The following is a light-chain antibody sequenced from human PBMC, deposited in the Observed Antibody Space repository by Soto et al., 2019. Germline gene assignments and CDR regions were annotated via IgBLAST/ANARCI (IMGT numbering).Light chain of an antibody. J-gene: IGKJ1*01. V-gene: IGKV3-20*01. CDR1: QSVSSSH. CDR2: DTS. Sequence: EVELTQSPGTLSLSPGERATLSCRASQSVSSSHLAWYQQKRGQAPRLLIYDTSTRATGIPDRFSGSGSGTDFTLTISRLEPEDFAAYHCQQYGASPWTFGQGTKVDIK. CDR3: QQYGASPWT.